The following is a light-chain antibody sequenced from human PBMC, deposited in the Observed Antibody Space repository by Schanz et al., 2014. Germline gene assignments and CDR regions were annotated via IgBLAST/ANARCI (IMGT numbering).Light chain of an antibody. V-gene: IGKV1-39*01. CDR2: AAS. Sequence: DIQMTQSPSSLSASVGDRVTISCRASQSITSFLNWYQHKPGRAPKLLIYAASTLQSGVPSRFSGSGSGTDFTFSIGSLQPEDFATYSCQQYSSDSPTFGQGTKVEVK. CDR1: QSITSF. CDR3: QQYSSDSPT. J-gene: IGKJ1*01.